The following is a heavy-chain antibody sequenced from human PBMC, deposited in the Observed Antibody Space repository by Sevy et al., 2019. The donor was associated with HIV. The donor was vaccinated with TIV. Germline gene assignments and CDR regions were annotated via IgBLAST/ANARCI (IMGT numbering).Heavy chain of an antibody. Sequence: GASLKISCSGSGYKFTSSWIGWLRQKPGKGLEWIGDIHFANSNTKYSPSFQGQVTISADKSIHTAYLQWSSLKASDTAGYYCARPTDTGGLDYWGQGTLVTVSS. J-gene: IGHJ4*02. D-gene: IGHD1-1*01. CDR3: ARPTDTGGLDY. V-gene: IGHV5-51*01. CDR2: IHFANSNT. CDR1: GYKFTSSW.